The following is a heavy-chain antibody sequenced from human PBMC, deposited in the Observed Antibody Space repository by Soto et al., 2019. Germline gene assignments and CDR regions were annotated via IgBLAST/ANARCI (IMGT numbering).Heavy chain of an antibody. J-gene: IGHJ6*02. Sequence: IYLVQSGPEVRKPGASLKVSCKASGYIFSNFGISWVRQAPGQGLEWMGWISGYNDNTNYAQKFQGRVRMTTDNSTSTAYMELTTLRSEDTAVYYCAKDASSWFYYYYGMDVWGQGTTVTVSS. CDR3: AKDASSWFYYYYGMDV. V-gene: IGHV1-18*01. D-gene: IGHD2-2*01. CDR1: GYIFSNFG. CDR2: ISGYNDNT.